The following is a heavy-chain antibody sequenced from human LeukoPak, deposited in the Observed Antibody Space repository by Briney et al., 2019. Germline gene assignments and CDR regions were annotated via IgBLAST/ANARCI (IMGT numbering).Heavy chain of an antibody. CDR1: GGSISSHY. D-gene: IGHD2-15*01. CDR2: IYYSGST. J-gene: IGHJ4*02. CDR3: ARGSLTMNFDY. V-gene: IGHV4-59*11. Sequence: SETLSLTCTVSGGSISSHYWSWIRQPPGKGLEWIGYIYYSGSTNYNPSLKSRVTISVDTSKNQFSLKLSSVTAADTAVYYYARGSLTMNFDYWGQGTLVTVSS.